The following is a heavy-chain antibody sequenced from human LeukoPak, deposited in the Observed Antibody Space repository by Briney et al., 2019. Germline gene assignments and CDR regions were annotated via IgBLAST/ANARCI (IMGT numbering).Heavy chain of an antibody. V-gene: IGHV4-59*01. CDR1: GGSISTYY. J-gene: IGHJ4*02. D-gene: IGHD5-18*01. Sequence: KPSETLSLTCTVSGGSISTYYWSWIRQPPGKGLEWIGYIYYSGSTNYNPSLKSRVTISVDTSKNQFSLKLSSVTAADTAVYCCARVKGYSYGLYYFDYWGQGTLVTVSS. CDR3: ARVKGYSYGLYYFDY. CDR2: IYYSGST.